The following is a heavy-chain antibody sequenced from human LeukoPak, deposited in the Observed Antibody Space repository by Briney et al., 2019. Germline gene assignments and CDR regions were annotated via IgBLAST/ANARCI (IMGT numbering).Heavy chain of an antibody. D-gene: IGHD3-9*01. CDR1: GFTFSSYS. Sequence: GGSLRLSCAASGFTFSSYSMTWVRQAPGKGLEWVSSISSSSSYIYYADSVKGRFTISRDNAKNSLYLQMNSLRAEDTAVYYCARAAAIGFDWLLYDSGSAFDIWGQGTMVTVSS. CDR2: ISSSSSYI. V-gene: IGHV3-21*01. CDR3: ARAAAIGFDWLLYDSGSAFDI. J-gene: IGHJ3*02.